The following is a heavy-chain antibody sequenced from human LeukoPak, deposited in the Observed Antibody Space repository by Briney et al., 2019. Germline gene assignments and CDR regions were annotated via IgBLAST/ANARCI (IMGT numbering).Heavy chain of an antibody. CDR3: ARGAPPREDYFDY. CDR1: GFTFRSYS. CDR2: ISSSSSYI. D-gene: IGHD1-14*01. J-gene: IGHJ4*02. Sequence: PGGSLRLSCTASGFTFRSYSMNWVRQAPGKGLEWVSSISSSSSYIYYADSVKGRFTISRDNAKNSLYLQMNSLRAEDTAVYYCARGAPPREDYFDYWGQGTLVTVSS. V-gene: IGHV3-21*01.